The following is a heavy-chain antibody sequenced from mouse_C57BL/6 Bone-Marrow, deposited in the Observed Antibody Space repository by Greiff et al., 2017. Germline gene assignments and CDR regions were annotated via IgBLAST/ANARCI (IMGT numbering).Heavy chain of an antibody. V-gene: IGHV5-4*01. J-gene: IGHJ3*01. D-gene: IGHD2-5*01. CDR2: ISDGGSYT. Sequence: EVKVVESGGGLVKPGGSLKLSCAASGFTFSSSAMSWVRQTPEKRLEWVATISDGGSYTYYPDNVKGRFTISRDNAKNNLYLQMSHLKSEDTAMYYCARDPHYSNYEGFAYWGQGTLVTVSA. CDR1: GFTFSSSA. CDR3: ARDPHYSNYEGFAY.